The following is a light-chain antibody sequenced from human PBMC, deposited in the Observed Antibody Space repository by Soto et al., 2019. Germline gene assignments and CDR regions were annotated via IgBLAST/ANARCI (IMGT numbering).Light chain of an antibody. Sequence: IVMTQSPDSLSVSPGDRLTLSCRASQNIYNNLAWYRHKPGQAPRLLISGASTGATGVPVRIRGSGSGTEFTLTIDNLEPEDFAIYYCQQRSNWPPITFGQGTRLEIK. J-gene: IGKJ5*01. CDR2: GAS. CDR1: QNIYNN. V-gene: IGKV3-15*01. CDR3: QQRSNWPPIT.